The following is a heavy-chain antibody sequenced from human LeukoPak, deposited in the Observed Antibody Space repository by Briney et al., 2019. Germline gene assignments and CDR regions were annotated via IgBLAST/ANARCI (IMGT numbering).Heavy chain of an antibody. D-gene: IGHD3-10*01. CDR3: AKHYMGSSYNRAVDY. J-gene: IGHJ4*02. V-gene: IGHV4-34*01. Sequence: PSETLSLTCAVYGGSFSGYYWSWIRQPPGKGLEWIGKINHSGSTNYNPSLKSRVTISVDTSKNQFSLKLSSVTAADTAVYYCAKHYMGSSYNRAVDYWGQGTLVTVSS. CDR1: GGSFSGYY. CDR2: INHSGST.